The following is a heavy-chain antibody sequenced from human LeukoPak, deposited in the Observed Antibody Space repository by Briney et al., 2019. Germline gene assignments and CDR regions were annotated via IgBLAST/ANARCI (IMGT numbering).Heavy chain of an antibody. V-gene: IGHV3-48*03. CDR3: AREWNSRATFDY. CDR2: IHSSGNYI. D-gene: IGHD1-1*01. J-gene: IGHJ4*02. Sequence: GGSLRLSCTASGFTFSHYEMNWVRQAPGKGLEWISYIHSSGNYIFDAASVKGRFTVSRDNARNSLYLQMNSLRVEDTAMYYCAREWNSRATFDYWGQGTLVTVSS. CDR1: GFTFSHYE.